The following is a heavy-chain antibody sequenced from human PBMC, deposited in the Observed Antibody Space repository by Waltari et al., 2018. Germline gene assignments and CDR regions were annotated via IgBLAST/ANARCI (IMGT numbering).Heavy chain of an antibody. CDR1: GGSISSHY. CDR2: IYYSGST. Sequence: QVQLQESGPGLVKPSETLSLTCTVSGGSISSHYWSWIRQPPGKGLEWIGYIYYSGSTNYNPSLKSRVTISVDTSKNQFSLKLSSVTAADTAVYYCARGVMERWLQLGFDYWGQGTLVTVSS. D-gene: IGHD5-12*01. J-gene: IGHJ4*02. V-gene: IGHV4-59*11. CDR3: ARGVMERWLQLGFDY.